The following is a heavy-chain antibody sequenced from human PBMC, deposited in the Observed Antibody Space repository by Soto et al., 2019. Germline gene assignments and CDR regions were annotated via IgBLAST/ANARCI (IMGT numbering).Heavy chain of an antibody. Sequence: SETLSLTCTVSGGSLTNYYCSWIRQPPGKGLEWIGNVYYSGTTNYNPSLKSRVTISVDTSKNQFSLRLSSVTAADTAVYSCASDGSAMAHYYYCMDVWGQETTVAVSS. CDR2: VYYSGTT. D-gene: IGHD5-18*01. J-gene: IGHJ6*02. CDR3: ASDGSAMAHYYYCMDV. V-gene: IGHV4-59*01. CDR1: GGSLTNYY.